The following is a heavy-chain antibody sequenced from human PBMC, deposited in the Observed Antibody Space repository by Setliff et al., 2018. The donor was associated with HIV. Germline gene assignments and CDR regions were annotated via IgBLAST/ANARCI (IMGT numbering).Heavy chain of an antibody. CDR3: AICGGDCYSLDY. J-gene: IGHJ4*02. Sequence: TSETLSLTCTVSGGSINSYYWSWIRQPPGKGLEWIGYIYTSGSTNYNPSLKNRVTISVDTSKNTSSLKLSSVAAADTAVYYCAICGGDCYSLDYWGQGTLVTVSS. V-gene: IGHV4-4*08. D-gene: IGHD2-21*02. CDR2: IYTSGST. CDR1: GGSINSYY.